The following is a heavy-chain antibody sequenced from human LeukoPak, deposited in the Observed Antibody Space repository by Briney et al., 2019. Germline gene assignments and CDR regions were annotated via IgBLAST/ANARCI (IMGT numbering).Heavy chain of an antibody. J-gene: IGHJ3*02. V-gene: IGHV5-51*01. CDR3: ARRKIAYCGGDCYPDAFDI. CDR2: IYPGDSDT. CDR1: GYSFTSYW. Sequence: GESLKISCKGSGYSFTSYWIGWVRQMPGKGLEWMGIIYPGDSDTRYSPSFQGQVTISADKSISTAYLQWSSLKASDTAMYYCARRKIAYCGGDCYPDAFDIWGQGTMVTVSS. D-gene: IGHD2-21*02.